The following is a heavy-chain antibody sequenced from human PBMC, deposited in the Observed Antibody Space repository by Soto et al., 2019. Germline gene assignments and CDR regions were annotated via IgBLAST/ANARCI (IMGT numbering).Heavy chain of an antibody. D-gene: IGHD3-10*02. CDR2: ISSSGGSI. Sequence: EVQLLESGGDLVQPGGSLRLSCAASGSTFSSYGMSWVRQAPGKGLEWVSGISSSGGSILYADSVEGRFTISRDNSKNTLFLHMSNLRAEDTAMYYCTIVRVADSALDHWGQGTLVTVSS. CDR1: GSTFSSYG. J-gene: IGHJ4*02. CDR3: TIVRVADSALDH. V-gene: IGHV3-23*01.